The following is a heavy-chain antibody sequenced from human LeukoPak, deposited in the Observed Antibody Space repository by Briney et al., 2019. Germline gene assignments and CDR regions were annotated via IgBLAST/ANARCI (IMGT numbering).Heavy chain of an antibody. J-gene: IGHJ4*02. V-gene: IGHV4-59*01. CDR2: IYYSGST. D-gene: IGHD6-6*01. CDR3: ARGEYSSSRFDY. CDR1: GGSISGSY. Sequence: PSETLSLTCTVSGGSISGSYWSWIRQPPGKGLEWIGYIYYSGSTNYNPSLKSRVTISVDTSKNQFSLKLSSVTAADTAVYYCARGEYSSSRFDYWGQGTLVTVSS.